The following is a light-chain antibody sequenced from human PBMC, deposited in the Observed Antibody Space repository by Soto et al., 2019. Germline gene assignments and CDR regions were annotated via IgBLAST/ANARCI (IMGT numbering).Light chain of an antibody. CDR2: DVS. V-gene: IGLV2-14*01. Sequence: QSALTQRASVSGSPGQSITISCTGTSSDVGGYNYVSWYQQHPGKAPKLMIYDVSNRPSGVSNRFSGSKSGNTASLTISGLQSEDEADYYCSSYTSCSTLYVFGTGPQVTVL. J-gene: IGLJ1*01. CDR1: SSDVGGYNY. CDR3: SSYTSCSTLYV.